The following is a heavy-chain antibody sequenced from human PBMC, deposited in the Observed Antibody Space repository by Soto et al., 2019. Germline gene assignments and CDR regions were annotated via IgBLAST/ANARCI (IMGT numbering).Heavy chain of an antibody. J-gene: IGHJ6*02. Sequence: GGSLRLSCAASGFTFSNYVMSWVRQAPGKGLEWVSGTVTTGDNTYYTDSVRGRFIMSRDNSENTLYLQMSSLRDEDTAVYYCAKGGSSWNYYYFTMDVWGQGTTVTVSS. CDR1: GFTFSNYV. V-gene: IGHV3-23*01. D-gene: IGHD6-13*01. CDR3: AKGGSSWNYYYFTMDV. CDR2: TVTTGDNT.